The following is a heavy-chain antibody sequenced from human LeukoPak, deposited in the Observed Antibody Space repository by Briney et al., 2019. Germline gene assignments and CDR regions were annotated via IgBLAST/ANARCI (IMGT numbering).Heavy chain of an antibody. J-gene: IGHJ4*02. CDR2: ISAYNGNT. V-gene: IGHV1-18*01. CDR3: ARDLGYCSGGSCQHAVVFDS. D-gene: IGHD2-15*01. CDR1: GYTFTNYG. Sequence: ASVKVSCKASGYTFTNYGISWVRQAPGQGLEWMGWISAYNGNTNYAHKFQGRVTVTTDTSTSTAYMELRSLRSDDTAVYYCARDLGYCSGGSCQHAVVFDSWGQGTLVTVSS.